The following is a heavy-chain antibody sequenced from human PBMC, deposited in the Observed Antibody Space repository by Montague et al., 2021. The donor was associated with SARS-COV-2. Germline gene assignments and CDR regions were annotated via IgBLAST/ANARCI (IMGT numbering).Heavy chain of an antibody. Sequence: SETLSLTCTVSGGSISSSSYYWGWIRQPPGKGLEWIGSIYYSGSTYYNPSLKSRVTISVDTSKNQFSLKLSSVTAADTAVYYCARQMGQSSISGVVIQYYFDYWGQGTLVTVSS. J-gene: IGHJ4*02. CDR3: ARQMGQSSISGVVIQYYFDY. CDR2: IYYSGST. V-gene: IGHV4-39*01. CDR1: GGSISSSSYY. D-gene: IGHD3-3*01.